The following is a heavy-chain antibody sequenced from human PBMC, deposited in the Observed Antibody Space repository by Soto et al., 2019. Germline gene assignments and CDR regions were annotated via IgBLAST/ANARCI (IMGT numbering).Heavy chain of an antibody. V-gene: IGHV1-18*01. CDR1: GYSFTNYG. CDR2: ISAYNGDT. Sequence: QDQLVQSGGEVKKPGGSVKVSCKASGYSFTNYGITWVRQAPGQGFEWMGWISAYNGDTNYAQKLQGRVTMTTDASTSTAYLELRSLRSDDTAVYYCARDRGVPPPVAGNTHYYYYMDVWGKGTTVTVSS. CDR3: ARDRGVPPPVAGNTHYYYYMDV. J-gene: IGHJ6*03. D-gene: IGHD6-19*01.